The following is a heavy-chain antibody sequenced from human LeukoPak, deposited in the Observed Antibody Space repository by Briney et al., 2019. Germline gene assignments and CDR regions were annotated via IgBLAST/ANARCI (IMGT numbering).Heavy chain of an antibody. CDR1: GYTFTSYG. V-gene: IGHV1-18*01. J-gene: IGHJ3*02. CDR2: ISAYNGNT. Sequence: ASVKVSCKASGYTFTSYGISWVRQAPGQGLEWMGWISAYNGNTNYAQKLQGRVTMTTDTSTSTAYMELRSLRSDDTAVYYCARAGMVRGVAKRAFDIWGQGTMVTVSS. CDR3: ARAGMVRGVAKRAFDI. D-gene: IGHD3-10*01.